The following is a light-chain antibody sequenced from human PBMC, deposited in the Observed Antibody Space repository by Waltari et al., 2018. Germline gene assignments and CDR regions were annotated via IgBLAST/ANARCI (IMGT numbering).Light chain of an antibody. CDR1: QSISFW. CDR3: QQYNSYRT. J-gene: IGKJ1*01. Sequence: DIQMTQSPSTLSASVGDRVTITCQASQSISFWLAWYQQKPGKAPKLLIYKASSLESGVPSRFSGSGSGTEFTLTISSLQPDDFATYDCQQYNSYRTFGQGTKVEIK. CDR2: KAS. V-gene: IGKV1-5*03.